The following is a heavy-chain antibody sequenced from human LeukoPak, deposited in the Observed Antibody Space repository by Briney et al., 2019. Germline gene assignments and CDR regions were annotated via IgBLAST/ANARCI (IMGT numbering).Heavy chain of an antibody. CDR1: GLHLSSYA. CDR3: AKDLTRSGLHVWFAP. D-gene: IGHD6-19*01. Sequence: PGGSLRLSCAASGLHLSSYAMSWVRQAPRKGLEGVSAISGSDGRTYFADSVKGRFTLSRDNSKNTLYLQTNSLKPEGKAVHYSAKDLTRSGLHVWFAPWGQGTLVTVSS. CDR2: ISGSDGRT. J-gene: IGHJ5*02. V-gene: IGHV3-23*01.